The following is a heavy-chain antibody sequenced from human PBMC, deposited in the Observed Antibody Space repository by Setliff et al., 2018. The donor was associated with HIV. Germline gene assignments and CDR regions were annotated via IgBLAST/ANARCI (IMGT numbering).Heavy chain of an antibody. CDR2: IKPNSGDT. CDR3: ATDDYNGDSFDN. V-gene: IGHV1-2*02. CDR1: AYTLSDSY. D-gene: IGHD4-4*01. J-gene: IGHJ4*02. Sequence: ASVKVSCKASAYTLSDSYIHWVRQAPGQGLEWVGRIKPNSGDTNYAQNFQGRVTLTRDTSISTAYMEVSNLRPDDTAVYYCATDDYNGDSFDNWGQGTRVTVSS.